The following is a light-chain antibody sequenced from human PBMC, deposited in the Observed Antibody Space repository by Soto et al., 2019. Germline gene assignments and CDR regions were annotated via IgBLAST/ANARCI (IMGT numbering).Light chain of an antibody. CDR1: SSDVGGYNY. CDR2: DVS. CDR3: SSYTSSSTLV. J-gene: IGLJ1*01. Sequence: ALTQPASVSGSPGQSITISCTGTSSDVGGYNYVSWYQQPPGKAPKLMIYDVSNRPSGVSNRFSGSKSGNTYSLTISGLQAEDEADYYCSSYTSSSTLVVGTGTKLTV. V-gene: IGLV2-14*01.